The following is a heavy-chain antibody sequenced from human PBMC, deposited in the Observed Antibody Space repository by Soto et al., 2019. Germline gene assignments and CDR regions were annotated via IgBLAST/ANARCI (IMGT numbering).Heavy chain of an antibody. D-gene: IGHD4-17*01. V-gene: IGHV5-51*03. CDR3: ARSGRSGLRWLDFFDP. Sequence: EVQLVQSEAALKKPGESLKISCKASGYTFTNYWIVWVRQVPGKGLEWMGLIYPGDSDTRYNPSFQGQVTISADKSTSAAYLQWNSLMASDTAIYYCARSGRSGLRWLDFFDPWGQGTLVTVSS. CDR1: GYTFTNYW. J-gene: IGHJ5*02. CDR2: IYPGDSDT.